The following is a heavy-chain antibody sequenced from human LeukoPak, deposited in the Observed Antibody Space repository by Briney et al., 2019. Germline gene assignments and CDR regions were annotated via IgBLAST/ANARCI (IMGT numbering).Heavy chain of an antibody. CDR3: ARVYPYYYYYMDV. CDR2: MNPNSGNT. D-gene: IGHD5/OR15-5a*01. J-gene: IGHJ6*03. Sequence: AASVKVSCKASGYTFTTYALNWVRQATGQGLEWMGWMNPNSGNTGYAQKFQGRVTMTRNTSISTAYMELSSLRSEDTAVYYCARVYPYYYYYMDVWGKGTTVTISS. CDR1: GYTFTTYA. V-gene: IGHV1-8*02.